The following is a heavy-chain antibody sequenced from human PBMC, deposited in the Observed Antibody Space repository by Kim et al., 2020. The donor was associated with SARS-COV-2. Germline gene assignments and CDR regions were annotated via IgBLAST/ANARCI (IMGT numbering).Heavy chain of an antibody. Sequence: GGSLRLSCVASGFTFSDFGMHLVRQAPGKVPEWVALISHDGSHTNYADSVKGRSIISRDNSKGTLYLAMTSLGPDDTAVYSCARGPWVRLRVFAFYYWG. V-gene: IGHV3-30*03. J-gene: IGHJ4*01. D-gene: IGHD2-21*01. CDR1: GFTFSDFG. CDR3: ARGPWVRLRVFAFYY. CDR2: ISHDGSHT.